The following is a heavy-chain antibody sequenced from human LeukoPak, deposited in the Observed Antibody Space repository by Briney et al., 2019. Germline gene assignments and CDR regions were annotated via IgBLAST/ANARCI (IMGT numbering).Heavy chain of an antibody. D-gene: IGHD3-3*01. V-gene: IGHV1-2*02. CDR3: ARDGATYYDFWSGYPIPHWFDP. CDR1: GYTFTGYY. J-gene: IGHJ5*02. Sequence: ASVKVSCKASGYTFTGYYMHWVRQAPGQGLGWMGWINPNSGGTNYAQKFQGRVTMTRDTSISTAYMELSRLRSDDTAVYYCARDGATYYDFWSGYPIPHWFDPWGQGTLVTVSS. CDR2: INPNSGGT.